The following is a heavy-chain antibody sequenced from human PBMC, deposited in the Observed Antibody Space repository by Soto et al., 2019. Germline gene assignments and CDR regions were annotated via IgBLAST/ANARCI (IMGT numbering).Heavy chain of an antibody. J-gene: IGHJ6*02. D-gene: IGHD3-3*01. CDR2: ITGSGDRT. Sequence: EVQLLESGGGLVQPGGSLRLSCAASGSTFSKYTMSWVRQAPGKGLKWDSSITGSGDRTYYADSVKGRFTISRDNSKNTLYLQMNSLRAEDTAVYYCAKLSLLPPYGMDVWGQGTTVTVSS. CDR3: AKLSLLPPYGMDV. V-gene: IGHV3-23*01. CDR1: GSTFSKYT.